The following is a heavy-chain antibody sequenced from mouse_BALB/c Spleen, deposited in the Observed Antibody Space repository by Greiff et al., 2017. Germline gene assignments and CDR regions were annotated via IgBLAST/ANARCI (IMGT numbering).Heavy chain of an antibody. CDR3: ARRLGNYYFDY. D-gene: IGHD2-1*01. V-gene: IGHV3-2*02. CDR1: GYSITSDYA. J-gene: IGHJ2*01. CDR2: ISYSGST. Sequence: EVQLQQSGPGLVKPSQSLSLTCTVTGYSITSDYAWNWIRQFPGNKLEWMGYISYSGSTSYNPSLKSRISITRDTSKNQFFLQLNSVTTEDTATYDCARRLGNYYFDYWGQGTTLTVSS.